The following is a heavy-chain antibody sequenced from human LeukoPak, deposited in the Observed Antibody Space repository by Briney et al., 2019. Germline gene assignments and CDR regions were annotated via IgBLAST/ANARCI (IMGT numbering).Heavy chain of an antibody. D-gene: IGHD4-23*01. CDR3: ARRLGGNNWLDHAFDI. CDR1: GFTFSSYS. V-gene: IGHV3-48*04. CDR2: ISSSSSTI. J-gene: IGHJ3*02. Sequence: GGSLRLSCAASGFTFSSYSMNWVRQAPGKGLEWVSYISSSSSTIYYADSVKGRFTISRDNAKNSLYLQMNSLRAEDTAVYYCARRLGGNNWLDHAFDIWGQGTMVTVSS.